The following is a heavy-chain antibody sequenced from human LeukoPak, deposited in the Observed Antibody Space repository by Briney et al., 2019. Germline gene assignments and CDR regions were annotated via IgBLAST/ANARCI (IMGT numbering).Heavy chain of an antibody. CDR3: ARDWYYDSSAQYHGGY. V-gene: IGHV1-3*01. D-gene: IGHD3-22*01. CDR2: INAGNGNT. CDR1: GYTFTRYA. J-gene: IGHJ4*02. Sequence: ASVNVSCKASGYTFTRYAMHWVRQAPGQRLEWMGWINAGNGNTKYSQKFQGRVTITRDTSASTAYMELSSLRSEDTAVYYCARDWYYDSSAQYHGGYWGQGTLVTVSS.